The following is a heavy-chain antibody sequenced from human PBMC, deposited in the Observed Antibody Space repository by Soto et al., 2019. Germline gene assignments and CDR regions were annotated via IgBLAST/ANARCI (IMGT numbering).Heavy chain of an antibody. J-gene: IGHJ4*02. CDR3: AREAPAGDYRSYYFDY. D-gene: IGHD4-17*01. V-gene: IGHV3-11*06. CDR1: GFTFSDYY. CDR2: ISSSSSYT. Sequence: PGGSLRLSCAASGFTFSDYYMSWIRQAPGKGLEWVSYISSSSSYTNYADSVKGRFTISRDNAKDSLYLQMNSLRAEDTAVYYCAREAPAGDYRSYYFDYRGERTPVTVSS.